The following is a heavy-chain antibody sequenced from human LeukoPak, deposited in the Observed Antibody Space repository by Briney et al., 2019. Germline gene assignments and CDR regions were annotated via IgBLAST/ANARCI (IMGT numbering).Heavy chain of an antibody. J-gene: IGHJ4*02. Sequence: PGGSLRLSCAASGFTFSSYGMNWVRQAPGKGLEWVSSISSSSSYVYYADSVKGRSTISRDNAKNSLYLQMNSLRPEDTAVYYCAGLTGYYWVWGQGTLVTVSS. CDR1: GFTFSSYG. D-gene: IGHD3-9*01. V-gene: IGHV3-21*01. CDR2: ISSSSSYV. CDR3: AGLTGYYWV.